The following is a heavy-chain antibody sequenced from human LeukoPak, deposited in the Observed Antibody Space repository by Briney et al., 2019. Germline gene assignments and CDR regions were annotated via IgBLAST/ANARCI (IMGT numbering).Heavy chain of an antibody. CDR2: IAWNRGNT. V-gene: IGHV3-9*01. CDR1: GFTFDNYA. J-gene: IGHJ4*02. CDR3: AKDMNSYGSGSSYNPWGPFDS. D-gene: IGHD3-10*01. Sequence: PGRSLRLSCAASGFTFDNYAMHWVRQAPGKGLEWVSAIAWNRGNTGFADSVKGRFTISRDNAENSLYLQMNSLTPEDTAFYFCAKDMNSYGSGSSYNPWGPFDSWGQGTLVTVSS.